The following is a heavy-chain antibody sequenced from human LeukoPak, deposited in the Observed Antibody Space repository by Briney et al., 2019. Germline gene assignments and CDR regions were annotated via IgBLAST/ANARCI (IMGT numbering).Heavy chain of an antibody. J-gene: IGHJ3*02. V-gene: IGHV4-34*01. CDR2: INHSGST. CDR1: GGSFSGYY. CDR3: ARVLRYFETHDAFDI. D-gene: IGHD3-9*01. Sequence: SETLSLTCAVCGGSFSGYYWSWIRQPPGKGLEWIGEINHSGSTNYNPSLKSRVTISVDTSKNQFSLKLSSVTAADTAVYYCARVLRYFETHDAFDIWGQGTMVTVSS.